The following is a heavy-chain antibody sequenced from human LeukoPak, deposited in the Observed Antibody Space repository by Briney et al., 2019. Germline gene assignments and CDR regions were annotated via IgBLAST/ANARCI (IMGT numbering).Heavy chain of an antibody. J-gene: IGHJ1*01. V-gene: IGHV3-23*01. Sequence: GGALRLSCAASGFTFSSYAMSWVRQAPGKGREWVSPISGSGGAKSYADSVNGRFTISRDSSRNTLYLQMNSLRVEDTAVYYCAKGAAGGAVAGTQYFQHWGQGTLVTVSS. CDR3: AKGAAGGAVAGTQYFQH. CDR1: GFTFSSYA. CDR2: ISGSGGAK. D-gene: IGHD6-19*01.